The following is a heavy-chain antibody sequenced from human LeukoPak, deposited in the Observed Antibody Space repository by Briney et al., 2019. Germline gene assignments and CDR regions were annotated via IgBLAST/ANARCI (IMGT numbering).Heavy chain of an antibody. CDR2: IWYDGSNK. J-gene: IGHJ2*01. D-gene: IGHD6-13*01. CDR1: GVTFSSYG. Sequence: GGSLRLSCAASGVTFSSYGMHWVRQAPGKGLEWVAVIWYDGSNKYYADSVKGRFTISRDNSKNTLYLQMNSLRAEDTAVYYCARERYSSSWYKGDWYFDLWGRGTLVTVSS. CDR3: ARERYSSSWYKGDWYFDL. V-gene: IGHV3-33*01.